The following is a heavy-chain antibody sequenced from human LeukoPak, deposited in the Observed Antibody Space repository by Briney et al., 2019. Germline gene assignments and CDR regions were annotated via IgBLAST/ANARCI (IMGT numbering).Heavy chain of an antibody. CDR1: GGSFSGYY. J-gene: IGHJ4*02. CDR2: INHSGST. CDR3: ARGEGAYGGNSVTSFDY. Sequence: SETLSLTCAVYGGSFSGYYWSWIRQPPGKGLEWIREINHSGSTNYNPSLKSRVTISVDTSKNQFSLKLSSVTAADTAVYYCARGEGAYGGNSVTSFDYWGQGTLVTVSS. D-gene: IGHD4-23*01. V-gene: IGHV4-34*01.